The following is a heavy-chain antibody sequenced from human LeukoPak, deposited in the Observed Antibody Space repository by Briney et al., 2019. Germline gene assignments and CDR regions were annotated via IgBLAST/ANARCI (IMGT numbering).Heavy chain of an antibody. J-gene: IGHJ4*02. CDR3: ARDLYYDSSGYTL. D-gene: IGHD3-22*01. CDR1: GGSFSGYY. V-gene: IGHV4-34*01. CDR2: INHSGST. Sequence: SETLSLTCAVYGGSFSGYYWSWIRQPPGKGLEWIGEINHSGSTNYNPSLKSRVTISVDTSKNQFSLKLSSVTAADTAVYYCARDLYYDSSGYTLWGQGTLVTVSS.